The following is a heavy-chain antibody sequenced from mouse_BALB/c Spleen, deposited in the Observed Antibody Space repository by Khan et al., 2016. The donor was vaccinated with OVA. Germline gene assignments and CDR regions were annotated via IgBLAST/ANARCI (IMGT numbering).Heavy chain of an antibody. J-gene: IGHJ3*01. Sequence: QVQLKESGAELARPGASVKLSCKASGYTFTDYYINWVKQRTGQGLEWIGEIYPGSGNTYYNEQFKDKATMTADKPSTTAYMQLSSLTSEDSAVYFCARRNYFGYTFAYWGQGTLVTVSA. CDR2: IYPGSGNT. CDR3: ARRNYFGYTFAY. CDR1: GYTFTDYY. D-gene: IGHD1-2*01. V-gene: IGHV1-77*01.